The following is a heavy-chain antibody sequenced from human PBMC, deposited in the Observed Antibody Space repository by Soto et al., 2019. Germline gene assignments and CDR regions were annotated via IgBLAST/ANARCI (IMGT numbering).Heavy chain of an antibody. Sequence: GASVKVSCKASGYTFISQYMHWVRQAPGQGLEWMGILNPKGGGASYAQKFRDRVIMTIDTSTSTVSMELSSLTSEDTAVYYCASGRYWSFDFWGQGSLVTVSS. CDR1: GYTFISQY. V-gene: IGHV1-46*01. CDR3: ASGRYWSFDF. CDR2: LNPKGGGA. J-gene: IGHJ4*02. D-gene: IGHD1-26*01.